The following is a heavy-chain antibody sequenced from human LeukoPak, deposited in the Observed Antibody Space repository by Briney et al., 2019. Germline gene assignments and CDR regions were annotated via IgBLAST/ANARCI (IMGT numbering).Heavy chain of an antibody. Sequence: SETLSLTCTVSGGSISSSSYYWCWIRQPPGKGLEWIGSIYYSGSTYYNPSLKSRVAISVDTSKNQFSLKLSSVTAADTAVYYCARHAYYDFWSGYLGTSYYYYYMDVWGKGTTVTVSS. V-gene: IGHV4-39*01. CDR3: ARHAYYDFWSGYLGTSYYYYYMDV. D-gene: IGHD3-3*01. J-gene: IGHJ6*03. CDR2: IYYSGST. CDR1: GGSISSSSYY.